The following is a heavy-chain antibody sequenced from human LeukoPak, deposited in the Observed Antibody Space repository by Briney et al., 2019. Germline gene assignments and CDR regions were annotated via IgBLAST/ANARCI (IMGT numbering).Heavy chain of an antibody. D-gene: IGHD6-19*01. V-gene: IGHV3-30*03. Sequence: PGGSLRLSCAASGFTFSSYGMHWVRQAPGKGLEWVAVISYDGSNKYYADSVKGRFTISRDNSKNTLYLQMNSLRAEDTAVYYCARGYSSGWSDYWGQGTLVTVSS. J-gene: IGHJ4*02. CDR1: GFTFSSYG. CDR2: ISYDGSNK. CDR3: ARGYSSGWSDY.